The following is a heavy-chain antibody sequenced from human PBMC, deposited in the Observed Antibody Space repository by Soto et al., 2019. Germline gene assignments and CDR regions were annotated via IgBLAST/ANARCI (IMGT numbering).Heavy chain of an antibody. V-gene: IGHV4-34*01. D-gene: IGHD5-18*01. J-gene: IGHJ4*02. CDR2: INHSGST. CDR1: GGSFSGYY. Sequence: SETLSLTCAVYGGSFSGYYWSWIRQPPGKGLEWIGEINHSGSTNYNPSLKSRVTISVDTSKNQFSLKLSSVTAADTAVYYCARGALGRGYSYGYEDDWGQGTLVTVSS. CDR3: ARGALGRGYSYGYEDD.